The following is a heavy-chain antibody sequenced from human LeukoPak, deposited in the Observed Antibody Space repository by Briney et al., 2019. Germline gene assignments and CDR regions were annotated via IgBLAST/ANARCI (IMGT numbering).Heavy chain of an antibody. J-gene: IGHJ6*03. V-gene: IGHV1-69*13. D-gene: IGHD2-2*01. CDR3: ASSQGTSSKPRLYYYYMDV. CDR2: IIPIFGTA. Sequence: SVKISCKVSGYTFTDYYMHWVQQAPGQGLEWMGGIIPIFGTANYAQKFQGRVTITADESTSTAYMELSSLRSEDTAVYYCASSQGTSSKPRLYYYYMDVWGKGTTVTVSS. CDR1: GYTFTDYY.